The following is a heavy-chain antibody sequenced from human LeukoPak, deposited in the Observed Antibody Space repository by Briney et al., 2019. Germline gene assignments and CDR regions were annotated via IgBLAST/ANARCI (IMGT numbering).Heavy chain of an antibody. CDR1: GFTFSSYS. CDR2: ISSSSSYI. Sequence: GGSLRLSCAASGFTFSSYSMNWVRQAPGKGLEWVSSISSSSSYIYYADSVKGRFTISRDNVKNSLYLQMNSLRAEDTAVYYCARESGSYSSDYWGQGTLVTVSS. J-gene: IGHJ4*02. CDR3: ARESGSYSSDY. D-gene: IGHD1-26*01. V-gene: IGHV3-21*01.